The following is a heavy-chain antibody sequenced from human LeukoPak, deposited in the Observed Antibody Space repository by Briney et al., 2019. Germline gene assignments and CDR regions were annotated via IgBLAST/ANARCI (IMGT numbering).Heavy chain of an antibody. CDR1: GYTFTSYY. D-gene: IGHD3-10*01. Sequence: ASVKVSCKASGYTFTSYYMHWVRQAPGQGLEWMGIINPSGGSTSYSQKFQGRVTMTRDTSTSTVYMELSSLRSEDTAVYYCARSDTINPWFDPWGQGTLVTVSS. J-gene: IGHJ5*02. CDR2: INPSGGST. V-gene: IGHV1-46*01. CDR3: ARSDTINPWFDP.